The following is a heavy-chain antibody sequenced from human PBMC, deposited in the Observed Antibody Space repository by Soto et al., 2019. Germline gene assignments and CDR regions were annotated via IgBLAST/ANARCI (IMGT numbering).Heavy chain of an antibody. CDR2: ISSTGGST. CDR3: AKDSGQRYYYDSSGYFRD. Sequence: RLSCAASGFSFSIYGMTWVRLAPGRGLEWVSSISSTGGSTYRADSVKGRFTISRDNSKSTLYLQMNSLRAEDTAIYYCAKDSGQRYYYDSSGYFRDWGQGTLVTVSS. CDR1: GFSFSIYG. J-gene: IGHJ4*02. V-gene: IGHV3-23*01. D-gene: IGHD3-22*01.